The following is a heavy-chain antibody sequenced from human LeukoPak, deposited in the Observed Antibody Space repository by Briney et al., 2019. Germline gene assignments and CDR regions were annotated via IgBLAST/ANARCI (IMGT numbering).Heavy chain of an antibody. CDR2: IRNKANSYTT. D-gene: IGHD1-26*01. V-gene: IGHV3-72*01. CDR3: GRSPVGTTPLDY. CDR1: GFTFSSYW. J-gene: IGHJ4*02. Sequence: GGSLRLSCAASGFTFSSYWMSWVRQAAGKGLEWVGRIRNKANSYTTEYAASVKGRFTISRDDSKNSLYLQMNSLLTEDTAVYYCGRSPVGTTPLDYWGQGTLVTVSS.